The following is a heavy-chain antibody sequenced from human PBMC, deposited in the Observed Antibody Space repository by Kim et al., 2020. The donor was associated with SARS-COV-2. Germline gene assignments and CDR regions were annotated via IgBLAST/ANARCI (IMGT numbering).Heavy chain of an antibody. Sequence: GGSLRLSCAASGFTFSSYAMHWVRQAPGKGLEWMAVISYDGSNKYYVDSVKGRFTISRDNSKNTLYLQMNSLRAEDTAVYYCARVLARYCSGGSCSPGDYWGQGTLVTVSS. CDR1: GFTFSSYA. J-gene: IGHJ4*02. D-gene: IGHD2-15*01. CDR2: ISYDGSNK. V-gene: IGHV3-30*04. CDR3: ARVLARYCSGGSCSPGDY.